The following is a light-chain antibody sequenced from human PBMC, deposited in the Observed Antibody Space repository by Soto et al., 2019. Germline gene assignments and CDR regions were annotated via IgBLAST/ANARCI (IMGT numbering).Light chain of an antibody. Sequence: DIQMTQSPSTLSASVGDGVTITCRASQNISVWLAWYQQRPGKAPKFLIYDASNLETGVSSRFSGSGSGTEFTLTILSLQPDDFATYYCQQYESSSPTFGQGTKLEIK. CDR3: QQYESSSPT. CDR2: DAS. V-gene: IGKV1-5*01. J-gene: IGKJ2*01. CDR1: QNISVW.